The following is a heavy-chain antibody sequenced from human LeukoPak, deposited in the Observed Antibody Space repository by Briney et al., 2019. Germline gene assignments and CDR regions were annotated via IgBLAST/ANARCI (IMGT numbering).Heavy chain of an antibody. V-gene: IGHV1-69*01. D-gene: IGHD3-22*01. Sequence: AVKVSCKASGGTFIRSGISWVRQAPGQGVEGMGGIIPIFGTANYAQKFQGRVRITADESTSTAYLELTSLRSEDTAIYYCARDGAIFDSSGYYFLWWGQGTLVTVSS. CDR1: GGTFIRSG. CDR2: IIPIFGTA. J-gene: IGHJ4*02. CDR3: ARDGAIFDSSGYYFLW.